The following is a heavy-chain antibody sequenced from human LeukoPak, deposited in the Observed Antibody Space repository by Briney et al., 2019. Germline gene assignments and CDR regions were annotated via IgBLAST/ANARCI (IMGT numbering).Heavy chain of an antibody. D-gene: IGHD2-15*01. Sequence: ASVKVSCKASGYTFTGYYMHWVRQAPGQGLEWMGWINPNSGGTNYAQKFQGRVTMTRDTSISTAYMELSRLRSDDTAVYYCARDLGIVVVVAATGWAGPADPWGQGTLVTVSS. CDR1: GYTFTGYY. V-gene: IGHV1-2*02. J-gene: IGHJ5*02. CDR3: ARDLGIVVVVAATGWAGPADP. CDR2: INPNSGGT.